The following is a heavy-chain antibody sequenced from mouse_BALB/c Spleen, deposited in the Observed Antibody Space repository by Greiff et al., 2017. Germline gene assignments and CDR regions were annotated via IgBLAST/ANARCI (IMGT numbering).Heavy chain of an antibody. CDR1: GFTFSSYT. Sequence: DVKLVESGGGLVQPGGSLKLSCAASGFTFSSYTMSWVRQTPEKRLEWFAYISNGGGSTYYPDTVKGRFTISRDNAKNTLYLQMSSLKSEDTAMYYCARDLLWFAYWGQGTLVTVSA. CDR2: ISNGGGST. V-gene: IGHV5-12-2*01. D-gene: IGHD2-1*01. CDR3: ARDLLWFAY. J-gene: IGHJ3*01.